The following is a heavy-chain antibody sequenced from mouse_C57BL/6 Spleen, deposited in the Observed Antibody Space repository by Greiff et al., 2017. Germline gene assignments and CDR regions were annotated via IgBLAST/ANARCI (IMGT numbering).Heavy chain of an antibody. CDR2: ISSGSSTI. Sequence: EVHLVASGGGLVKPGGSLKLSCAASGFTFSDYGMHWFRQAPEKGLAWVAYISSGSSTIYYADTVKGRLTIARDNAKNTLFLQMTSLRSEDTAMYYCARSGYSYAMDYWGQGTSVTVSS. CDR3: ARSGYSYAMDY. D-gene: IGHD2-3*01. J-gene: IGHJ4*01. CDR1: GFTFSDYG. V-gene: IGHV5-17*01.